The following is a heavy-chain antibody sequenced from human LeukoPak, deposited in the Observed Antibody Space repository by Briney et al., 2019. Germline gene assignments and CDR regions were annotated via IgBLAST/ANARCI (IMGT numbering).Heavy chain of an antibody. CDR1: GFTFSSYS. CDR3: ARSAGRGYPGAY. Sequence: GGSLRLSCAASGFTFSSYSMNWVRQAPGKGLEWVSSISSSSSYIYYADSVKGRFTISRDNAKNSLYLQMNSLRDEDTAVYYCARSAGRGYPGAYWGQGTLVTVSS. V-gene: IGHV3-21*01. J-gene: IGHJ4*02. CDR2: ISSSSSYI. D-gene: IGHD5-12*01.